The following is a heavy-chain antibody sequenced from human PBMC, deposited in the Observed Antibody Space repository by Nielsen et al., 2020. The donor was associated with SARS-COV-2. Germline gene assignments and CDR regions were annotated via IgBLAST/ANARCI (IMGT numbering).Heavy chain of an antibody. D-gene: IGHD2-2*01. CDR2: INHSGST. V-gene: IGHV4-34*01. CDR3: ARYLNTPVIVVVPAAMNAFDI. Sequence: RQAPGKGLEWIGEINHSGSTNYNPSLKSRVTISVDTSKNQFSLKLSSVTAADTAVYYCARYLNTPVIVVVPAAMNAFDIWGQGTMVT. J-gene: IGHJ3*02.